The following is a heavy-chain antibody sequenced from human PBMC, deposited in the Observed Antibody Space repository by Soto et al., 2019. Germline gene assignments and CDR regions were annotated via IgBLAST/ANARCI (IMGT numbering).Heavy chain of an antibody. J-gene: IGHJ5*02. CDR2: ISVYNGNT. D-gene: IGHD3-10*01. CDR3: ARGLYYGSGSYDSWFDP. V-gene: IGHV1-18*01. CDR1: GYTFTSYG. Sequence: GASVKVSCKASGYTFTSYGISWVRQAPGQGLEWMGWISVYNGNTNYAQKLQGRVTMTTDTSTSTAYMELRSLRSDDTAVYYCARGLYYGSGSYDSWFDPWGQGTLVTVSS.